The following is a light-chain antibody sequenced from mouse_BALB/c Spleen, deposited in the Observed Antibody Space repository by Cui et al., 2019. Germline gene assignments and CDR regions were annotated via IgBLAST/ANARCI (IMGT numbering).Light chain of an antibody. CDR3: QQFWGTPFT. CDR1: ENIYSN. Sequence: DIQMTQSPASLSVSVGETVTITCRPSENIYSNLAWYQQKQGKSPQLLVYAATNLADGVPSRFSGSGSGTQYSLKINSLQSEDFGSYYCQQFWGTPFTFGSGTKLEIK. V-gene: IGKV12-46*01. J-gene: IGKJ4*01. CDR2: AAT.